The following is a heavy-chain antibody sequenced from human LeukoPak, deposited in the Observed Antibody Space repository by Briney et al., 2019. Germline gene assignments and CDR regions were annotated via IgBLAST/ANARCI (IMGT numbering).Heavy chain of an antibody. CDR2: INPSGGST. V-gene: IGHV1-46*01. D-gene: IGHD2-15*01. CDR1: GYTFTSYY. Sequence: ASVKVSCKASGYTFTSYYMHWVRQAPGQGLEWMGIINPSGGSTSYAQKFQGRVTMTRDMSTSTVYMELSSLRSEDTAVYYCARDESVVVAATTYNWFDPWGQGTLVTVSS. CDR3: ARDESVVVAATTYNWFDP. J-gene: IGHJ5*02.